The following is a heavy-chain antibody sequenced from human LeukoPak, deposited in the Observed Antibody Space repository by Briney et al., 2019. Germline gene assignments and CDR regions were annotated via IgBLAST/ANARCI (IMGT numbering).Heavy chain of an antibody. CDR2: ITAYNGNT. J-gene: IGHJ4*02. D-gene: IGHD3-9*01. Sequence: GASVKLSCNSSGYTFTSYGVSWVRHPPAQGLEWMGWITAYNGNTNYAQNLQDRVTMTADTSTNTAYMGLRRLSSDDEAVYYCARDECDILTDYAALHFDYWGQGTLVTVSS. V-gene: IGHV1-18*01. CDR1: GYTFTSYG. CDR3: ARDECDILTDYAALHFDY.